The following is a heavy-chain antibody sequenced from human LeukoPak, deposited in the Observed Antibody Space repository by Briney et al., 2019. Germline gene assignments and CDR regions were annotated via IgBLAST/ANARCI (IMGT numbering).Heavy chain of an antibody. D-gene: IGHD4/OR15-4a*01. CDR1: GGSISSSSYY. V-gene: IGHV4-39*01. CDR3: ARRTIQAGTPFDY. CDR2: IYYSGST. Sequence: SETLSLTCTVSGGSISSSSYYWGWIRQPPGKGLEWIGSIYYSGSTYYNPSLKSRVTISVDTSKNQFSLKLSSVTAADTAVYYCARRTIQAGTPFDYWGQGTLVTVSS. J-gene: IGHJ4*02.